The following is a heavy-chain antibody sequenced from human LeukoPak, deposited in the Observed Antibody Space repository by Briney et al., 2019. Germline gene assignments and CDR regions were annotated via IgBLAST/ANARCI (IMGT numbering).Heavy chain of an antibody. V-gene: IGHV1-8*01. D-gene: IGHD3-3*01. CDR1: GYTFTSYD. CDR3: ARSAPINDFWSGYYNWFDP. Sequence: ASVKVSCKASGYTFTSYDINWVRQATGQELEWMGWMNPNSGNTGYAQKFQGRVTMTRNTSISTAYMELSSLRSEDTAVYYCARSAPINDFWSGYYNWFDPWGQGTLVTVSS. J-gene: IGHJ5*02. CDR2: MNPNSGNT.